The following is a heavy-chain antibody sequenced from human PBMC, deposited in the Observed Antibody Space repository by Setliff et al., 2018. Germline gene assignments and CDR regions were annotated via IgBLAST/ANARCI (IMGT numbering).Heavy chain of an antibody. V-gene: IGHV1-46*01. CDR3: ARPRSNYNRGAFSI. D-gene: IGHD3-10*01. CDR2: INPNGDRT. Sequence: ASVKVSCKASGYPFTSNSMHWVRQAPGQGLEWMMMINPNGDRTTYAQKFQGRVTMTRDTSTSTVYMELSSLRSDDTAVYYCARPRSNYNRGAFSIWGQGTMVTVSS. J-gene: IGHJ3*02. CDR1: GYPFTSNS.